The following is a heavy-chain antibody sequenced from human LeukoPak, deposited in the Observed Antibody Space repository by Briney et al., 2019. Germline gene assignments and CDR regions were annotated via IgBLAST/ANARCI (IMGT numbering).Heavy chain of an antibody. CDR3: ARDALKDGYNYVGY. J-gene: IGHJ4*02. CDR1: GGTFSSYA. V-gene: IGHV1-69*13. D-gene: IGHD5-24*01. CDR2: IIPIFGTA. Sequence: SVKVSCKASGGTFSSYAISWVRQAPGQGLEWMGGIIPIFGTANYAQKFQGRVTITADESTSTAYMELCSLRSEDTAVYYCARDALKDGYNYVGYWGQGTLVTVSS.